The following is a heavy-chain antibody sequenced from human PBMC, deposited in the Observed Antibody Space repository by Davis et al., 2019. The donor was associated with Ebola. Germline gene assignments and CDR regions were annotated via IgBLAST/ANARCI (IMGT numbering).Heavy chain of an antibody. CDR1: GFTFSSYW. CDR2: IKQDGSEK. V-gene: IGHV3-7*01. D-gene: IGHD3-10*01. CDR3: ARGGSHVRGYFDY. Sequence: PGGSLRLSCAASGFTFSSYWMSWVRQAPGKGLEWVANIKQDGSEKYYVDSVKGRFTISRDNAKNSLYLQMNSLRAEDTAVYYCARGGSHVRGYFDYWGQGTLVTVSS. J-gene: IGHJ4*02.